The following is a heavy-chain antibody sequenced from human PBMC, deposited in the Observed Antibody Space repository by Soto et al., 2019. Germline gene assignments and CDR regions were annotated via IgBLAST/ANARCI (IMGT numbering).Heavy chain of an antibody. V-gene: IGHV4-4*02. J-gene: IGHJ4*02. CDR2: IYHGGST. CDR1: CGSISSSNW. D-gene: IGHD6-19*01. Sequence: QVQLQESGPGLVKPSGTLSLTCAVSCGSISSSNWWSWVRQPPGKGLEWIGEIYHGGSTDYNPSLNSRVTISVDKSKNQFSLKLTSVTAADTAVYYCARARIAVADNADFDCWGQGTLVTVSS. CDR3: ARARIAVADNADFDC.